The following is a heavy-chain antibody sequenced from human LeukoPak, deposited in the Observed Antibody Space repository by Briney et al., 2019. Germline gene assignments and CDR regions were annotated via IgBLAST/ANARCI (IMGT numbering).Heavy chain of an antibody. V-gene: IGHV3-30*18. J-gene: IGHJ4*02. CDR2: ISYDGSNK. Sequence: GGSLRLSCAASGFTFSSYGMHWVRQAPGKGLEWVAVISYDGSNKYYADSVKGRFTISRDNSKNTLYLQVNSLRAEDTAVYYCAKGEGSSIDYWGQGTLVTVSS. D-gene: IGHD6-13*01. CDR1: GFTFSSYG. CDR3: AKGEGSSIDY.